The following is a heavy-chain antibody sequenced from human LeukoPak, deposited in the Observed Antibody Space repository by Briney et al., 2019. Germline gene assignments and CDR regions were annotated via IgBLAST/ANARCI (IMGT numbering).Heavy chain of an antibody. CDR1: GGSISSYY. J-gene: IGHJ3*02. D-gene: IGHD3-22*01. V-gene: IGHV4-59*01. CDR2: IYYIGST. CDR3: ARRDYYDSSGYPIDAFDI. Sequence: SETLSLTCTVSGGSISSYYWNWIRQPPGKGLEWIGYIYYIGSTNYNPSLKSRVTISVDTSKNQFSLKLSSVTAADTAVYYCARRDYYDSSGYPIDAFDIWGQGTMVTVSS.